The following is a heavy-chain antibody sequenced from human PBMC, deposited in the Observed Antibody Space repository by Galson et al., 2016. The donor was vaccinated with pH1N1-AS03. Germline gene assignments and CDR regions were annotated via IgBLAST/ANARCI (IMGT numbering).Heavy chain of an antibody. CDR3: ATAGNYFDIRRFDS. Sequence: SVKVSCKASGLTFSSYAISWVRQAPGQGLEWMGGVKGVFRTTNYAQKFQGRITITMDQSTGTAYMEVSSLRAEDTAVYYCATAGNYFDIRRFDSWGQGTPVTVFS. V-gene: IGHV1-69*05. CDR1: GLTFSSYA. CDR2: VKGVFRTT. J-gene: IGHJ4*02. D-gene: IGHD3-9*01.